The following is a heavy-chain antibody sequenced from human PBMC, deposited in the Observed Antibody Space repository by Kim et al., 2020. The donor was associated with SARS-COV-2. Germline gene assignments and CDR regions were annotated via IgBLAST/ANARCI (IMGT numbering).Heavy chain of an antibody. V-gene: IGHV3-23*01. CDR3: AKRYLATGTPFDY. J-gene: IGHJ4*02. Sequence: YLEPGKGRFTISRDNSKNALSLQMDSLRADDTAVYFCAKRYLATGTPFDYWGQGTLVTVSS. D-gene: IGHD3-9*01.